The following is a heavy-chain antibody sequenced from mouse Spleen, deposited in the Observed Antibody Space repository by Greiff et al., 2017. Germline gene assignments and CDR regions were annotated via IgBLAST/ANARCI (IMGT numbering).Heavy chain of an antibody. CDR2: ISYDGSN. CDR1: GYSITSGYY. CDR3: ARGRYRYEFAY. Sequence: EVKLMESGPGLVKPSQSLSLTCSVTGYSITSGYYWNWIRQFPGNKLEWMGYISYDGSNNYNPSLKNRISITRDTSKNQFFLKLNSVTTEDTATYYCARGRYRYEFAYWGQGTLVTVSA. V-gene: IGHV3-6*01. D-gene: IGHD2-14*01. J-gene: IGHJ3*01.